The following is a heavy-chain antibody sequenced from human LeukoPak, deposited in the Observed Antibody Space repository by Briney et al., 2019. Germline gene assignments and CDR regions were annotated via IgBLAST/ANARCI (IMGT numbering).Heavy chain of an antibody. Sequence: GGSLRLSCAASGFTSSSYGMHWVRQAPGKGLEWVAVIWYDGSNKYYANSVKGRFTISRDNSKNTLYLQMNSLRAEDTAVYYCAKEPYDSSGYYFFSTDYWGRGTLVTVSS. J-gene: IGHJ4*02. V-gene: IGHV3-33*06. CDR2: IWYDGSNK. CDR1: GFTSSSYG. D-gene: IGHD3-22*01. CDR3: AKEPYDSSGYYFFSTDY.